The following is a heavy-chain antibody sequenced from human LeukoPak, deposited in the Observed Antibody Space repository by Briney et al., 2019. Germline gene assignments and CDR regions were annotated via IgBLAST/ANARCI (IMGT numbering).Heavy chain of an antibody. Sequence: AGGSLRLSCAASGFTFDDYAMHWVRQAPGKGLEWVSLISWDGGSTYYADSVRGRFTISRDNSKNSLYLQMNSLRAEDTAVYYCARKRSTGFDYWGQGTLVTVSS. D-gene: IGHD1-1*01. CDR3: ARKRSTGFDY. CDR2: ISWDGGST. V-gene: IGHV3-43D*03. J-gene: IGHJ4*02. CDR1: GFTFDDYA.